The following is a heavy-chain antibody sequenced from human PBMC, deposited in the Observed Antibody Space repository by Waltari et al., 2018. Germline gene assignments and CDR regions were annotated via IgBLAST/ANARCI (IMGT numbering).Heavy chain of an antibody. Sequence: EVQLVESGGGLVQPGGSLRLTCEAYGFTCSSYDMSWVSQAPGKGLEWVSAISGSGGSTYYADSVKGRFTISRDNSKNTLYLQMNSLRAEDTAVYYCAKTAYSYALYYFDYWGQGTLVTVSS. CDR3: AKTAYSYALYYFDY. CDR2: ISGSGGST. D-gene: IGHD5-18*01. V-gene: IGHV3-23*04. CDR1: GFTCSSYD. J-gene: IGHJ4*02.